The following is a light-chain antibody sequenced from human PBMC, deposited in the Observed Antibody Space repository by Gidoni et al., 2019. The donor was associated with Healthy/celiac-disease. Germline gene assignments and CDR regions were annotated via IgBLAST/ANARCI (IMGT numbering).Light chain of an antibody. CDR2: WAS. CDR3: QQYYSTLMYT. J-gene: IGKJ2*01. V-gene: IGKV4-1*01. CDR1: QSVLYSSNNKNY. Sequence: DIVMTQAPDSLAVSLGERATINCKSSQSVLYSSNNKNYLAWYQPKPGQPPKLLIYWASTRESGVPDRFSGSGSGTDFTLTISSLQAEDVAVYYCQQYYSTLMYTFGQGTKLEIK.